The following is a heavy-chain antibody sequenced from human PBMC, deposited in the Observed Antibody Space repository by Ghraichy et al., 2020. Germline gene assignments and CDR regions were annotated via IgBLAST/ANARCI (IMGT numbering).Heavy chain of an antibody. CDR3: ARVSPTQSGWYKIPDYYYYGMDV. D-gene: IGHD6-19*01. CDR1: GFTFSDYW. J-gene: IGHJ6*02. V-gene: IGHV3-7*01. CDR2: IKQDGGEK. Sequence: GGPLRLSCAASGFTFSDYWMTWVRLAPGRGLEWVANIKQDGGEKYYVDSLKGRISISRDNARNSLYLQMNSLRAEDTAIYYCARVSPTQSGWYKIPDYYYYGMDVWGQGTTVTVSS.